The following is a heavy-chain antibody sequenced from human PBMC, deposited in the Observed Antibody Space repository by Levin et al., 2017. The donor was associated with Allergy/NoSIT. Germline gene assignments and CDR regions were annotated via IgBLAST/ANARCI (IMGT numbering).Heavy chain of an antibody. CDR2: IYWDDDQ. V-gene: IGHV2-5*02. J-gene: IGHJ4*02. CDR1: SLTTFGMG. Sequence: SLTTFGMGVGWIRQPPGKALEWLALIYWDDDQRYRPSLQNRLTIMKDASKKQVVLVMTNMDPMDTATYYCARSFDAVAKRPDFDNWGQGTLVTVSS. CDR3: ARSFDAVAKRPDFDN. D-gene: IGHD6-19*01.